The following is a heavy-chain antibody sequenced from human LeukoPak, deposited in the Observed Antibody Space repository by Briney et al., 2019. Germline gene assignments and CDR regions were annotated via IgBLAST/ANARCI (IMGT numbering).Heavy chain of an antibody. Sequence: ASGFTXXSYAXXWVRQAPGKGLEWVAVISYDGSNKYYADSVKGRFTISRDNSKNTLYLQMNSLQTEDTAVYYCATDFYDSTWGQGTLVTVSS. V-gene: IGHV3-30-3*01. CDR3: ATDFYDST. CDR2: ISYDGSNK. D-gene: IGHD3-22*01. J-gene: IGHJ5*02. CDR1: GFTXXSYA.